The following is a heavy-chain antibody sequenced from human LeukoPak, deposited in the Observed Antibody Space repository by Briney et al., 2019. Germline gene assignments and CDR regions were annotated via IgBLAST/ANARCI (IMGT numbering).Heavy chain of an antibody. J-gene: IGHJ6*02. CDR2: INHSGST. Sequence: SETLSLTCAVYGGSFSGYYWSWIRQPPRKGLEWIGEINHSGSTNYNPSLKSRVTISVDTSKNQFSLKLSSVTAADTAVYYCARNKYSYAPYYYYGMDVWGQGTTVTVSS. V-gene: IGHV4-34*01. D-gene: IGHD5-18*01. CDR1: GGSFSGYY. CDR3: ARNKYSYAPYYYYGMDV.